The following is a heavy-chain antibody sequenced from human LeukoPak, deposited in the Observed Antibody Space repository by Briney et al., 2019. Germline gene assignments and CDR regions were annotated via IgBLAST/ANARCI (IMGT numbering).Heavy chain of an antibody. Sequence: SETLSLTCSVSGVSISTYYWIWIRQPPAKGLEWMGFFSYSGSTKYNPSLKSRVTMSVDSSKNQFSLKLSSVTAADTAVYYCARMYSGTSYYFDYWGQGTLVTVSS. CDR3: ARMYSGTSYYFDY. D-gene: IGHD1-26*01. J-gene: IGHJ4*02. CDR2: FSYSGST. CDR1: GVSISTYY. V-gene: IGHV4-59*01.